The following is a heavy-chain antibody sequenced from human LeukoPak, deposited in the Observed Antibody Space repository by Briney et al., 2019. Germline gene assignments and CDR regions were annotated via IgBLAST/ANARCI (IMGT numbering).Heavy chain of an antibody. Sequence: GGSLRLSCAASGFTFSNYWMHWVRQAPGKGLVWVSRINSDGINTSYADSVKGRFTISRDNAKNTLNLQMNSLRAEDTAVYYCASTVRTPISSTWYNYHYYYMDVWGKGTTVTVSS. D-gene: IGHD6-13*01. J-gene: IGHJ6*03. CDR2: INSDGINT. CDR1: GFTFSNYW. V-gene: IGHV3-74*01. CDR3: ASTVRTPISSTWYNYHYYYMDV.